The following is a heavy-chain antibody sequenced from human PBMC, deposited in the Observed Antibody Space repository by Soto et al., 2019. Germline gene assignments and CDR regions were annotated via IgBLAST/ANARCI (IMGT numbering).Heavy chain of an antibody. CDR2: IYYSGST. D-gene: IGHD1-1*01. CDR1: GGSISSYY. J-gene: IGHJ6*02. Sequence: PSETLSLTCTVSGGSISSYYWSWIRQPPGKGLEWIGYIYYSGSTNYNPSLKSRVTISVDTSKNQFSLKLSSVTAADTAVYYCARGVQYWNYYYGMDVWGQGTTVTVSS. V-gene: IGHV4-59*01. CDR3: ARGVQYWNYYYGMDV.